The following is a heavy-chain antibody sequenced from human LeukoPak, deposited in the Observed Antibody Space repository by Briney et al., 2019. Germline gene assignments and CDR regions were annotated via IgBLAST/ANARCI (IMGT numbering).Heavy chain of an antibody. CDR1: GFTFSSYW. V-gene: IGHV3-7*01. D-gene: IGHD3-10*01. Sequence: SGGSLRLSCAASGFTFSSYWMSWVRQAPGKGLEWLANIKQDGSEKYYVDSVKGRFTISRDNAKNSLYLQMNSLRAEDTAVYYCARDHGFGSGSYHYWGQGTLVTVSS. J-gene: IGHJ4*02. CDR2: IKQDGSEK. CDR3: ARDHGFGSGSYHY.